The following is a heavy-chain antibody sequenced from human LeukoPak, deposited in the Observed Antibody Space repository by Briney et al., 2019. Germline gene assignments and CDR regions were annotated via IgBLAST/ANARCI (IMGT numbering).Heavy chain of an antibody. D-gene: IGHD3-22*01. CDR2: ISGSGGST. J-gene: IGHJ4*02. CDR1: GFTFDDYG. V-gene: IGHV3-23*01. Sequence: PGGSLRLSCAASGFTFDDYGMSWVRQAPGKGLEWVSAISGSGGSTYYADSVKGRFTISRDNSKNTLYLQMNSLRAEDTAVYYCAKAYYYDSSGYYPHPYYFDYWGQGTLVTVSS. CDR3: AKAYYYDSSGYYPHPYYFDY.